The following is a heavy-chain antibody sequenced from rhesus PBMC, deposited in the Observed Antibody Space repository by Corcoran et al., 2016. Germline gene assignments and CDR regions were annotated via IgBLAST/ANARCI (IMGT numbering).Heavy chain of an antibody. CDR3: AREYSSGWTPYFDY. CDR2: IYWADDK. Sequence: QVTLKESGPALVKPTQTLTLTCTFSGFSLTTSGMGVDWIRQPPGKALEWLALIYWADDKRYSTSLKSRLTISKDTPKNQVVLTMTNMDPVDTATYYCAREYSSGWTPYFDYWGQGVLVTVSS. CDR1: GFSLTTSGMG. J-gene: IGHJ4*01. D-gene: IGHD6-31*01. V-gene: IGHV2-174*01.